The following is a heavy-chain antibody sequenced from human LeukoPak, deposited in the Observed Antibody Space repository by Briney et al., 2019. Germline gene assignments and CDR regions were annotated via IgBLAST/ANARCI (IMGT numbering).Heavy chain of an antibody. D-gene: IGHD3-22*01. V-gene: IGHV4-61*01. CDR3: ARVNVIVGTFDY. CDR1: GGSVSSGSYY. CDR2: IYYSGST. Sequence: SETLSLTCTVSGGSVSSGSYYWSWIRQPPGKGLEWIGYIYYSGSTNYNPSLMSRVTISVDTSKNQFSLKLSSVTAADTAVYYCARVNVIVGTFDYWGQGTLVTVSS. J-gene: IGHJ4*02.